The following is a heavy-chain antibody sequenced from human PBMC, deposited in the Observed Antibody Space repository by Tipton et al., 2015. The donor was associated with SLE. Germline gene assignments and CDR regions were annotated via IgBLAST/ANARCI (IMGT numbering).Heavy chain of an antibody. J-gene: IGHJ4*02. V-gene: IGHV3-30*03. CDR1: GFTFSSYG. CDR3: ARERDRKSLDY. Sequence: RSLRLSCAASGFTFSSYGMHWVRQAPGKGLEWVAVISFDGSKTFYADSVKGRFIVSRDNSRNTLYLQMSGLRPLDTAVYYCARERDRKSLDYWGQGTPVTVSS. CDR2: ISFDGSKT.